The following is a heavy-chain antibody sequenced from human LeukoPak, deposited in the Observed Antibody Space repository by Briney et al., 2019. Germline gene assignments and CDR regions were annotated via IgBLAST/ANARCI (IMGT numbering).Heavy chain of an antibody. CDR1: GFTFRTYG. Sequence: PGGSLRLSCVASGFTFRTYGMHWVRQAPGKGLEWVAFIRNDGSNKYYADSVKGRFTISRDNSKNTLYLQMNSLRAEDTAVYYCARDSTEVGYCSSTSCSHFDYWGQGTLVTVSS. CDR3: ARDSTEVGYCSSTSCSHFDY. D-gene: IGHD2-2*03. V-gene: IGHV3-30*02. CDR2: IRNDGSNK. J-gene: IGHJ4*02.